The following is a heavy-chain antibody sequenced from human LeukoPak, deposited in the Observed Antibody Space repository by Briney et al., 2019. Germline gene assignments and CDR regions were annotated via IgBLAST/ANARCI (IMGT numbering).Heavy chain of an antibody. J-gene: IGHJ4*02. CDR2: IKEDGSEK. Sequence: PGGSLRLSCAASGFTFSNYAMHWVRQAPGRGLEWVANIKEDGSEKNYVDSVKGRLTSSRDNAKNSLYLQMNSLRAGDTAIYYCARDWGAAGLWDYLGQGTLVTVSS. V-gene: IGHV3-7*05. D-gene: IGHD6-13*01. CDR1: GFTFSNYA. CDR3: ARDWGAAGLWDY.